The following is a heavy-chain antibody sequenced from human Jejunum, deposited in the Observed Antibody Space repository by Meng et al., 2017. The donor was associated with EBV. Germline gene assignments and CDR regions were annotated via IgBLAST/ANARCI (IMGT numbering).Heavy chain of an antibody. CDR1: GGFFSGYY. V-gene: IGHV4-34*01. CDR3: AREARSSGYHPGIGP. J-gene: IGHJ5*02. Sequence: QGQLQQGGAGLLKPSEPLSLTCAVYGGFFSGYYWSWIRQPPGKGLEWIGEINHSGSTNYNPSLKSRVTISVDTSKNQFSLKLSSVTAADTAVYYCAREARSSGYHPGIGPWGQGTLVTVSS. CDR2: INHSGST. D-gene: IGHD3-22*01.